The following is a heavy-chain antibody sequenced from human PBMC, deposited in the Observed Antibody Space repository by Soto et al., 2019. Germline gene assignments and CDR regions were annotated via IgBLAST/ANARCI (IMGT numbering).Heavy chain of an antibody. CDR3: ARHVGSTAATDS. CDR2: IYNRGTT. Sequence: QVQLQESGPGLVKPSQTLSLTCTVSGGSIRPTGYYWNWIRHRPGKGLEWIGNIYNRGTTYYHPSLKCRFSLSVDTSNNQFSLRLTSVTAADTAVFFCARHVGSTAATDSWGQGTLVTVSS. CDR1: GGSIRPTGYY. J-gene: IGHJ4*02. D-gene: IGHD4-17*01. V-gene: IGHV4-31*03.